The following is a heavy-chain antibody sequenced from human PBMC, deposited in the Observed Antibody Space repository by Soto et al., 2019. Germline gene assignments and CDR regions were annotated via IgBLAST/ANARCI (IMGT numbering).Heavy chain of an antibody. CDR3: ARDISGTPFSHYYYYYGMDV. Sequence: SQTLSLTCAISGDSVSSNSAAWNWIRQSPSRGLEWLGRTYYRSKWYNDYAVSVKSRITINPDTSKNQFSLQLNSVTPEDTAVYYCARDISGTPFSHYYYYYGMDVWGQGTTVTVSS. CDR1: GDSVSSNSAA. J-gene: IGHJ6*02. CDR2: TYYRSKWYN. V-gene: IGHV6-1*01. D-gene: IGHD3-10*01.